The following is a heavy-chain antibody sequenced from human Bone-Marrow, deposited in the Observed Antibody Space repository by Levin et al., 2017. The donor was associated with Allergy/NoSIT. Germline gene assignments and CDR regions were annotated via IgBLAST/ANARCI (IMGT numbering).Heavy chain of an antibody. CDR3: ARDPSPIYYDSSGYYGMDV. D-gene: IGHD3-22*01. J-gene: IGHJ6*02. V-gene: IGHV4-31*03. CDR2: IYYSGST. CDR1: GGSISSGGYY. Sequence: PSETLSLTCTVSGGSISSGGYYWSWIRQHPGKGLEWIGYIYYSGSTYYNPSLKSRVTISVDTSKNQFSLKLSSVTAADTAVYYCARDPSPIYYDSSGYYGMDVWGQGTTVTVSS.